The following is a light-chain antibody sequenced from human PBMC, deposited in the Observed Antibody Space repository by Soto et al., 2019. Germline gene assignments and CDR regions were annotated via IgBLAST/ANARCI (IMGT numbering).Light chain of an antibody. CDR1: HDITNY. CDR3: QQYDNLPLT. V-gene: IGKV1-33*01. CDR2: DAS. Sequence: DIQMTQSPSTLSASVVDRVTITGRASHDITNYLTWYQQKPGKAPKLLIYDASTLEVGVPSRFSGSGSGTDFIFTISSLQPEDSATYYCQQYDNLPLTFGGGTKVDIK. J-gene: IGKJ4*01.